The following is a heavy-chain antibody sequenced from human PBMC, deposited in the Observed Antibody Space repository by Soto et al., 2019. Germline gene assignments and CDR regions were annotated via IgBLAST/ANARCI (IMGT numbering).Heavy chain of an antibody. CDR1: GFTFSSYG. D-gene: IGHD3-3*01. J-gene: IGHJ4*02. CDR3: AKDSLEYYFDY. V-gene: IGHV3-30*18. Sequence: QVQLVESGGGVVQPGRSLRLSCAASGFTFSSYGMHWVRQAPGKGLEWVAVISYDGSNKYYADSVKGRFTISRDNSKNTLYLQMNSLRAEDTAVYYCAKDSLEYYFDYWGQGTLVTVSS. CDR2: ISYDGSNK.